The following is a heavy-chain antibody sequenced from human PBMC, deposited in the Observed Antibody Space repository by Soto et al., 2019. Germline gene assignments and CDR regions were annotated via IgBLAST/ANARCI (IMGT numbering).Heavy chain of an antibody. CDR2: ISAYNGNT. V-gene: IGHV1-18*01. J-gene: IGHJ6*03. CDR3: ARDLDPYDVWSGYPNYYYYMDV. Sequence: ASVKVSCKASGYTFTSYGISWVRQAPGQGLEWMGWISAYNGNTNYAQKLQGRVTMTTDTSTSTAYMELRSLRSDDTAVYYCARDLDPYDVWSGYPNYYYYMDVWGKGTTVTVSS. D-gene: IGHD3-3*01. CDR1: GYTFTSYG.